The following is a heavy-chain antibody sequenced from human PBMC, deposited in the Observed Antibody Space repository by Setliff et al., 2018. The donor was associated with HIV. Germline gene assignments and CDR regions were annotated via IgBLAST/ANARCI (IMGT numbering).Heavy chain of an antibody. V-gene: IGHV4-4*09. CDR3: ARRWGIRGYSS. J-gene: IGHJ5*02. D-gene: IGHD5-18*01. CDR1: GGSISSYY. Sequence: PSETLSLTCTVSGGSISSYYWSWIRQPPGKGLEWIGYIYTSGSTNYNPSLKSRVTISVDTSKNQFSLRLTSVTAADTAVYYCARRWGIRGYSSWGQGTLVTVSS. CDR2: IYTSGST.